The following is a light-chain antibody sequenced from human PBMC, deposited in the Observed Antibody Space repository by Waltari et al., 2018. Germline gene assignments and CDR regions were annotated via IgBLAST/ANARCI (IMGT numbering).Light chain of an antibody. V-gene: IGLV3-1*01. CDR3: QAWDSSTAVV. J-gene: IGLJ3*02. CDR2: QDN. CDR1: KSGDKF. Sequence: SFELTQPPSVSVSPGQTASIPCSGDKSGDKFVCWYRQRPGQSPVLIIYQDNKRPSGIPERLSGSTSGNTATLTISETQAIDEADYYCQAWDSSTAVVFGGGTKLTV.